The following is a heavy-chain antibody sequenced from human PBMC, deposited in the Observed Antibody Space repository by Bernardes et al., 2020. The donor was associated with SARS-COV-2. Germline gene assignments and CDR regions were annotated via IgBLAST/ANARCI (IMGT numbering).Heavy chain of an antibody. CDR3: AILVRGGAFDA. Sequence: ASVKVSCKASGYTFTNYDINWVRQATGQGLEWMGWMNPNSDNTGYAWKFQGRVTLTRNTSISTAYMELTSLKSEDTATYYCAILVRGGAFDAWGQGTKVTVSS. J-gene: IGHJ3*01. D-gene: IGHD3-3*01. CDR1: GYTFTNYD. V-gene: IGHV1-8*02. CDR2: MNPNSDNT.